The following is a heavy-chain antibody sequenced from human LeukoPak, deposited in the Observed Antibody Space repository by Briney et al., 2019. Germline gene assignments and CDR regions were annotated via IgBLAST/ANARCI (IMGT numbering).Heavy chain of an antibody. V-gene: IGHV3-23*01. J-gene: IGHJ3*02. D-gene: IGHD2-21*02. CDR2: ISGSGGST. Sequence: GGSLRLSCAASGFTFSSYAMSWVRQAPGKGLEWVSAISGSGGSTYYADSVKGRFTISRDNSKNTLYLQMNSLRAEDTAVYYCSRDPYGVVTGWGIWGQGTMVTVSS. CDR1: GFTFSSYA. CDR3: SRDPYGVVTGWGI.